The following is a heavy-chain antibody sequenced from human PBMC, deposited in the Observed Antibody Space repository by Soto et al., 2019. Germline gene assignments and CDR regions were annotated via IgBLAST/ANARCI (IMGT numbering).Heavy chain of an antibody. CDR3: TTDRPLTVGGVIAT. J-gene: IGHJ3*01. CDR2: IKSINHGGTT. Sequence: GGSLSLSCAASGVNFVHLWMTWVRQAPGKGLEWVGRIKSINHGGTTDYAAPVKGRVTISRDDSKNTLYLQLNSLKTEDTGVYYCTTDRPLTVGGVIATWGQGTMVTVSS. CDR1: GVNFVHLW. V-gene: IGHV3-15*01. D-gene: IGHD3-16*02.